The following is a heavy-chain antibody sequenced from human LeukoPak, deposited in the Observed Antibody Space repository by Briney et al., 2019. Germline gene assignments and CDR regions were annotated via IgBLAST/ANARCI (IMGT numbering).Heavy chain of an antibody. CDR2: ISATGSRT. CDR1: GFTFSDDG. Sequence: GGSLRLSCAASGFTFSDDGMSWVRQAPGKGLEWVSAISATGSRTYYAESVKGRFTISRDNSKNTLYLQMNSLRAEDTAVYYCAKRGSYFGGFDYWGQGTLLTVPS. D-gene: IGHD3-10*01. CDR3: AKRGSYFGGFDY. V-gene: IGHV3-23*01. J-gene: IGHJ4*02.